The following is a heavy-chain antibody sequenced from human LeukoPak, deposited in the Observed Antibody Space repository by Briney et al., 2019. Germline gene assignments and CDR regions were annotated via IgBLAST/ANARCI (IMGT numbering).Heavy chain of an antibody. J-gene: IGHJ4*02. Sequence: GGSLRLSCAASGFTFSSYAMSWVRQAPGKGLEWVSAISGSGGSTYYADSVKGRFTISRDNSKNTLYLQMNSLRAEDTAVYYCAKDWRYYYGSGSYYEGSYFDYWGQGTLVTVSS. V-gene: IGHV3-23*01. CDR3: AKDWRYYYGSGSYYEGSYFDY. CDR1: GFTFSSYA. D-gene: IGHD3-10*01. CDR2: ISGSGGST.